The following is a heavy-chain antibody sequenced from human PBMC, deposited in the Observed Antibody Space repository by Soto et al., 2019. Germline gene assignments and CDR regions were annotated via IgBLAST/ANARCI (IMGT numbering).Heavy chain of an antibody. CDR2: IYYSGST. CDR1: GGSISSGDYY. D-gene: IGHD3-3*01. CDR3: ARDQDPHGGYYDFWSGYYTYYYYGMDV. V-gene: IGHV4-30-4*01. J-gene: IGHJ6*02. Sequence: SETLSLTCTVSGGSISSGDYYWSWIRQPPGKGLEWIGYIYYSGSTYYNPSLKSRVTISVDTSKNQFSLKLSSVTAADTAVYYCARDQDPHGGYYDFWSGYYTYYYYGMDVWGQGTTVTVSS.